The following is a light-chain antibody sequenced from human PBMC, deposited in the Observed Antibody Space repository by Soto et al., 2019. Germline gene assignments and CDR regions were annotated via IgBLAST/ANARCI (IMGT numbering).Light chain of an antibody. J-gene: IGLJ1*01. V-gene: IGLV1-44*01. CDR2: HNN. CDR3: AAWDDSLNAYV. CDR1: SSNIGSNS. Sequence: HSVLTQPPSASGTPGQRVTISCSGSSSNIGSNSVNWFQQLPGTAPKLLIYHNNQRPSGVPDRFSGSKSGTSASLAISGLRSEDEADYYCAAWDDSLNAYVFGTGNKVTVL.